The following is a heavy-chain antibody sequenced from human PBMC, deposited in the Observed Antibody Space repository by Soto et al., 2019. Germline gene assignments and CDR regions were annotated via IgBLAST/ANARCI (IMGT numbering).Heavy chain of an antibody. CDR2: INPNSGGT. D-gene: IGHD5-12*01. Sequence: QVQLVQSGAEVKKPGASVKVSCKASGYTFTAYYMHWVRQAPGQGLEWMGWINPNSGGTYHAQNFQGRVTMTRDTPPPTAYREWASLRSDDRAVFFCARGGGRGYNELDPWDHGTLVIVSS. J-gene: IGHJ5*02. V-gene: IGHV1-2*02. CDR1: GYTFTAYY. CDR3: ARGGGRGYNELDP.